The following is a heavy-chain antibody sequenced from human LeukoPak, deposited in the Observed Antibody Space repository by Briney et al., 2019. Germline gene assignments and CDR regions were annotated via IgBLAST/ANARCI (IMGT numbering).Heavy chain of an antibody. CDR3: ARGYMTTVTTGPDY. D-gene: IGHD4-17*01. J-gene: IGHJ4*02. V-gene: IGHV3-33*01. CDR1: GFTFSSYG. Sequence: PGRSLGLSCAASGFTFSSYGMHWVRQAPGKGLEWVAVIWYDGSNKYYADSVKGRFTISRDNSKNTLYLQMNSLRAEDTAVYYCARGYMTTVTTGPDYWGQGTLVTVSS. CDR2: IWYDGSNK.